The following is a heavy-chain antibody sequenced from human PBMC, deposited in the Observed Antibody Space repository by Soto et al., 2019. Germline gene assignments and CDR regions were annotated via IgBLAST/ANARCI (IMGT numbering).Heavy chain of an antibody. Sequence: GESLKISCKGSGYNFTTYLIGWVRQMPGKGLEWMGIIYPGDSDTTYSPSFHGQVTISVDKSISTAYLQWSSLKASDTAMYYCARRAATTLNFDYWGQGTLVTAPQ. CDR3: ARRAATTLNFDY. CDR1: GYNFTTYL. CDR2: IYPGDSDT. D-gene: IGHD1-7*01. V-gene: IGHV5-51*01. J-gene: IGHJ4*02.